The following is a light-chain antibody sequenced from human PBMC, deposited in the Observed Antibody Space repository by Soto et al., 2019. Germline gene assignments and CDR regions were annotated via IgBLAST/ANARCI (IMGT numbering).Light chain of an antibody. CDR3: TSYTSDSTYV. J-gene: IGLJ1*01. V-gene: IGLV2-14*01. CDR2: DVS. CDR1: STDVGRYNY. Sequence: QSVLTQPASGSGAPGQSITISCTGTSTDVGRYNYVSWYQQHPGKAPKLMVYDVSNRPSWVSNRFSGSKSGITASLTISGFQAEEEADYYCTSYTSDSTYVFGTGTKVTVL.